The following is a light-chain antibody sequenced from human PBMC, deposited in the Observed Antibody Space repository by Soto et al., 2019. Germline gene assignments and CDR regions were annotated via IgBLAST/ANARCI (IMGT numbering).Light chain of an antibody. CDR3: MQSTQLPPT. Sequence: DIVMTQSPVSLPVTPGEPAAISCRSSQSLLHSNGYNYLDWYLQKPGQSPQLLIYEVSNRFSGVPDRFSGSGSGTDFTLEISRVEAEDVGIYYCMQSTQLPPTFGQGTRLEIK. CDR2: EVS. J-gene: IGKJ5*01. CDR1: QSLLHSNGYNY. V-gene: IGKV2D-29*02.